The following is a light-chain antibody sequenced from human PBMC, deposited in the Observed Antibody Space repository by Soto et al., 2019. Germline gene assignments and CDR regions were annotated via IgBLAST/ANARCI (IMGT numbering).Light chain of an antibody. Sequence: EIVLTQSPGTLSLSPGERATLSCRASQSVSSSYLAWYQQKPGQAPRLLIYGASSRATGIPDRFSGSGSGTDFTLTISRLEPEDFAVYYCQQYCSSPALTFGGRTKVDIK. J-gene: IGKJ4*01. V-gene: IGKV3-20*01. CDR1: QSVSSSY. CDR2: GAS. CDR3: QQYCSSPALT.